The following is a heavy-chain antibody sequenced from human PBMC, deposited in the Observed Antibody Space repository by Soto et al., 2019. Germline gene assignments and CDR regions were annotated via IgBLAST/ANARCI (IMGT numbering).Heavy chain of an antibody. Sequence: EVQLVESGGGLVQPGRSLRLSCAASGFTFDDYAMHWVRQAPGKGLEWVSGISWNSGSIGYADSVKGRFTISRDNAKNSLYLQMNSLRAEDTALYYCAKAPLGNELVITYFDYWGQGTLVTVSS. J-gene: IGHJ4*02. CDR3: AKAPLGNELVITYFDY. CDR2: ISWNSGSI. D-gene: IGHD6-13*01. CDR1: GFTFDDYA. V-gene: IGHV3-9*01.